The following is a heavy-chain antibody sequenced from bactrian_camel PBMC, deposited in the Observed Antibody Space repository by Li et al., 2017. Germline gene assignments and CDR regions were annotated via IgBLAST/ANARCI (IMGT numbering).Heavy chain of an antibody. CDR1: ENIFGGCG. D-gene: IGHD4*01. Sequence: HVQLVESGGGAVQAGGTLELSCTASENIFGGCGMGWYRQVPENERELVARFNHDGSITYKDRVKGRFTISKDNVKKTPYLQMNSLTPEDTSMYYCAAEISCSSMPLFKRLDSVRYNYWGQGTQVTVS. J-gene: IGHJ4*01. V-gene: IGHV3S53*01. CDR2: FNHDGSI. CDR3: AAEISCSSMPLFKRLDSVRYNY.